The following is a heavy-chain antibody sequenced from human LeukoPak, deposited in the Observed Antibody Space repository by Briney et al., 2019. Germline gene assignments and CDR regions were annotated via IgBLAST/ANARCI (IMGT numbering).Heavy chain of an antibody. CDR3: ARSRRVCYMDV. V-gene: IGHV3-74*01. CDR1: GFTFSSYW. CDR2: INTDGSST. Sequence: GGSLRLSCAASGFTFSSYWMHWVRQAPGKGLVWVSRINTDGSSTSYADSVKGRFTISRDNAKNTLYLQMNSLRAEDTAVYYCARSRRVCYMDVWGEGTTVTVSS. J-gene: IGHJ6*03.